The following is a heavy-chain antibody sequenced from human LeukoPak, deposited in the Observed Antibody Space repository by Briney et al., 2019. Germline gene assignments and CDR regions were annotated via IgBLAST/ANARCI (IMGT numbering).Heavy chain of an antibody. V-gene: IGHV3-21*01. Sequence: GGSLRLSCAASGFTFSSYSMNWVRQAPGKGLEWVSSISSSSSYIYYADSVKGRFTISRDNAKNSLYLQMNSLRAEDTAVYYCARGHYDFWSGYYGPDRYYFDYWGQGTLVTVSS. D-gene: IGHD3-3*01. CDR2: ISSSSSYI. J-gene: IGHJ4*02. CDR1: GFTFSSYS. CDR3: ARGHYDFWSGYYGPDRYYFDY.